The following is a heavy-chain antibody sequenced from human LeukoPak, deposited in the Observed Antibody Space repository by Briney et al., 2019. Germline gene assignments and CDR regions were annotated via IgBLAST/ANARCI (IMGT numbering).Heavy chain of an antibody. CDR3: ARDRLGMGY. V-gene: IGHV6-1*01. J-gene: IGHJ4*02. CDR2: TYYRSTWLS. Sequence: SQTLSLTCAISGDTVSSNTAAYNWLRLSPSRGLEWLGRTYYRSTWLSDYAPSVRGRITVSPDTSKNQFSLRLNSVTPEDTAVYYCARDRLGMGYWGQGTPVTVSS. D-gene: IGHD7-27*01. CDR1: GDTVSSNTAA.